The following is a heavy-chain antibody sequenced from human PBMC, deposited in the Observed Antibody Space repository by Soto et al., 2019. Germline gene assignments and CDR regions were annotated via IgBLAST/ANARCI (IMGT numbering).Heavy chain of an antibody. D-gene: IGHD6-13*01. CDR1: GFTFSSYG. Sequence: QVQLVESGGGVVQPGRSLRLSCAASGFTFSSYGMHWVRQAPGKGLEWVAVISYDGSNKYYADSVKGRFTISRDNSKNTLYLQMNSLRAEDTAVYYCAKFVGMGIAAAGYWGQGTLVTVSS. V-gene: IGHV3-30*18. CDR3: AKFVGMGIAAAGY. CDR2: ISYDGSNK. J-gene: IGHJ4*02.